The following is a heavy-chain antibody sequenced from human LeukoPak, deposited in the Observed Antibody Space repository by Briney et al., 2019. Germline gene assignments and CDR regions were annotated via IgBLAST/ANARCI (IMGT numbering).Heavy chain of an antibody. J-gene: IGHJ4*02. V-gene: IGHV2-70*01. CDR3: ARGTYYDILTGYGY. D-gene: IGHD3-9*01. CDR1: GFSLSTSGMC. Sequence: SGPALVKPTQTLTLTCTFSGFSLSTSGMCVSWIRQPPGKALEWLALIDWDDDKYYSTSLKTRLTISKDTSKNQVVLTMTNMDPVDTATFYCARGTYYDILTGYGYWAQGTLVTVSS. CDR2: IDWDDDK.